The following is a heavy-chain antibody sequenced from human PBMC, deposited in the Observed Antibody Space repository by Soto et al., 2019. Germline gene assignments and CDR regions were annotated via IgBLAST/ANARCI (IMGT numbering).Heavy chain of an antibody. J-gene: IGHJ4*02. CDR2: INPNSGGT. Sequence: ASVKVTCKASGYTFTGYYMHWVRQAPGQGLEWMGWINPNSGGTNYAQKFQGRVTMTRDTSISTAYMELSRLRSDDKAVYYCARGRITYYYGSGPRGHFDYWGLGTLVTVSS. D-gene: IGHD3-10*01. CDR3: ARGRITYYYGSGPRGHFDY. V-gene: IGHV1-2*02. CDR1: GYTFTGYY.